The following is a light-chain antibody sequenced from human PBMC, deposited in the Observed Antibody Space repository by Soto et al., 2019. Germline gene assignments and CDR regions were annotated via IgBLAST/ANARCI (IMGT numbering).Light chain of an antibody. CDR2: GST. CDR3: QQYGNSRT. CDR1: QSVSSSY. J-gene: IGKJ1*01. V-gene: IGKV3-20*01. Sequence: EIVLTQSPGTLSLSPGERATLSCRASQSVSSSYLAWYQQKPGQAPRLLIYGSTSRATGLPDWFSGRGSGTDFTTIISRLEPEDFAVYYCQQYGNSRTFGQGTKVEIK.